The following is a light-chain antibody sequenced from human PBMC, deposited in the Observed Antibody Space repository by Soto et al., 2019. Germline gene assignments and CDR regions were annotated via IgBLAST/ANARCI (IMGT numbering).Light chain of an antibody. Sequence: EIVLTQSPGTLSLSPGERATLSCRASQSFSRSFLAWYQQKPGQAPRLLLYGASTRATDIPDRFSGSGSGTDFTLSITRLEPEDFALYYCQQYASSPITFGQGTRLEIK. V-gene: IGKV3-20*01. CDR3: QQYASSPIT. J-gene: IGKJ5*01. CDR1: QSFSRSF. CDR2: GAS.